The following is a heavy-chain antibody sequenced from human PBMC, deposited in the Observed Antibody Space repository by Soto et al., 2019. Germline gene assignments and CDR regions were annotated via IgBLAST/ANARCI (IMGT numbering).Heavy chain of an antibody. J-gene: IGHJ6*02. CDR2: ISGSSDYI. CDR1: GFTFSDYY. CDR3: ERGSIIRAMDV. D-gene: IGHD3-10*01. Sequence: PGGSLRLSCAASGFTFSDYYMSWIRQAPGKGLEGVSYISGSSDYIDYADSLRGRFTISRDNAKNSLYLQMTSLRAGDTAVYFCERGSIIRAMDVWGQGTTVTVSS. V-gene: IGHV3-11*06.